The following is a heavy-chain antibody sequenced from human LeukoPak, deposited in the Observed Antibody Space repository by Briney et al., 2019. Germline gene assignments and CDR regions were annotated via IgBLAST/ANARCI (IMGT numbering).Heavy chain of an antibody. Sequence: PGGSLRLSCAASGFAFSNCAMSWVRQAPGKGLEWVSAISGSGSSTYYADSVKGRFTISRDSSKNTLYLQMNSLRAEDTAVYYCAGYNCSSTRCYTGGFDYWGQGTLVTVSS. D-gene: IGHD2-2*02. J-gene: IGHJ4*02. CDR1: GFAFSNCA. CDR3: AGYNCSSTRCYTGGFDY. V-gene: IGHV3-23*01. CDR2: ISGSGSST.